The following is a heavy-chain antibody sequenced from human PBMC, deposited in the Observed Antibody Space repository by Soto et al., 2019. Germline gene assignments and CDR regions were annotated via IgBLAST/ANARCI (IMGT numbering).Heavy chain of an antibody. V-gene: IGHV3-23*01. J-gene: IGHJ6*02. D-gene: IGHD6-13*01. CDR2: ISGSGGST. Sequence: GGSLRLSCAASGFTFSSYAMSWVRHAPGKGLEWGSAISGSGGSTYYADSVKGRFTISRDNSKNTLYLQMNSLRAEDTAVYYCAANSSSWRNYYYYGMDVWGQGTTVTVSS. CDR3: AANSSSWRNYYYYGMDV. CDR1: GFTFSSYA.